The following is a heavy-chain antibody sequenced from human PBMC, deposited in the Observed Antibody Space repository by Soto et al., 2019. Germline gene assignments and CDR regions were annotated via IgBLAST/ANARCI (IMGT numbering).Heavy chain of an antibody. D-gene: IGHD2-2*01. J-gene: IGHJ4*02. CDR2: INHSGST. V-gene: IGHV4-34*01. Sequence: PSETLSLTCAVYGGSFSGYYWSWIRQPPGKGLEWIGEINHSGSTNYNPSLKSRVTISVDTSKNQFSLKLSSVTAADTAVYYCARGFFDNHDIVVVPAARAIVVFDDWGQGSLVIVSS. CDR3: ARGFFDNHDIVVVPAARAIVVFDD. CDR1: GGSFSGYY.